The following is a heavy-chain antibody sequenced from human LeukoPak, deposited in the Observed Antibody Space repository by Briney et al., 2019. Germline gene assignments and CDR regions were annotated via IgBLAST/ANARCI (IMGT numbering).Heavy chain of an antibody. D-gene: IGHD3-3*01. J-gene: IGHJ6*03. Sequence: SSETLSLTCTVSGDSISSSTYYWSWIRQPPGKGLEWIGYIYYSGSTNYNPSLKSRVTISVDTSKNQFSLKLSSVTAADTAVYYCARGHRNYDFWSGYYYYYYYYMDVWGKGTTVTVSS. V-gene: IGHV4-61*01. CDR2: IYYSGST. CDR3: ARGHRNYDFWSGYYYYYYYYMDV. CDR1: GDSISSSTYY.